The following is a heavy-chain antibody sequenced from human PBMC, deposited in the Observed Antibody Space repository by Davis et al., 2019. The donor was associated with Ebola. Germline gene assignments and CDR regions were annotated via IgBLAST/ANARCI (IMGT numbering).Heavy chain of an antibody. D-gene: IGHD3-3*01. V-gene: IGHV4-61*05. CDR2: LYKSGSG. Sequence: SETLSLTCSVSGDFISTSRYSWGWIRQPPGRGLQWIGHLYKSGSGNYNPFLKSRVTISVDKSKNQFSLKLSSVTAADTAVYYCARGNYDFWSGYPEIYYYYGMDVWGQGTTVTVSS. CDR3: ARGNYDFWSGYPEIYYYYGMDV. J-gene: IGHJ6*02. CDR1: GDFISTSRYS.